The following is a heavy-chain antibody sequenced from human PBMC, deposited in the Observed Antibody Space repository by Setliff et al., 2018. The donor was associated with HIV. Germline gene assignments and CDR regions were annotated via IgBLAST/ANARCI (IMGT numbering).Heavy chain of an antibody. V-gene: IGHV4-38-2*02. D-gene: IGHD4-17*01. Sequence: PSETLSLTCTVSAYSIRNGYYWGWIRQSPGKGLEWIGSIYHSGSTYDSPSLKSRVTISVDTSNNQISLRLSSVTAADTAMYYCVRDDYGYNGKGFDYWGPGTLVTVSS. J-gene: IGHJ4*02. CDR3: VRDDYGYNGKGFDY. CDR1: AYSIRNGYY. CDR2: IYHSGST.